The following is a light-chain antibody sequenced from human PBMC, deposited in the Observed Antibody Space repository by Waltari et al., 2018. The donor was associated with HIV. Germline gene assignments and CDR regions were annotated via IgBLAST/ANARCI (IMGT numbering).Light chain of an antibody. CDR3: AAWDASLSGNWV. CDR1: SSNIGSNS. CDR2: RTN. V-gene: IGLV1-47*01. Sequence: QSVLPQPPSASGTPGQRVTISCSGSSSNIGSNSVYWYQQLPGTTPKLLIYRTNQRPSGVPDRFSGSKSGTSASLAISGLRSEDEADYYCAAWDASLSGNWVFGGGTKLTVL. J-gene: IGLJ3*02.